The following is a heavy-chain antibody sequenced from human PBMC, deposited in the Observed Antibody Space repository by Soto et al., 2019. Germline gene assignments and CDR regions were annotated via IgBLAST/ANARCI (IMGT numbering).Heavy chain of an antibody. D-gene: IGHD4-17*01. CDR3: ARSSVTTWPPTDAFDI. J-gene: IGHJ3*02. CDR2: IKQDGSEK. CDR1: GFTFSSYW. V-gene: IGHV3-7*03. Sequence: PGGSLRLSCAASGFTFSSYWMSWVRQAPGKGLEWVANIKQDGSEKYYVDSVKGRFTISRDNAKNSLYLQMNSLRAEDTAVYYCARSSVTTWPPTDAFDIWGQGTMVTVSS.